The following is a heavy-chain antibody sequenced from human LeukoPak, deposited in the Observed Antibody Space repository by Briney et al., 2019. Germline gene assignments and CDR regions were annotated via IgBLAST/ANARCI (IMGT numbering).Heavy chain of an antibody. CDR1: GYTFTDYN. V-gene: IGHV1-2*02. CDR2: INPKSGGT. D-gene: IGHD6-19*01. Sequence: GESLKISCKGSGYTFTDYNLHWVRQAPGEGVEWMGWINPKSGGTKFAQKHQGGVTMTADTSIDTAYLELSNLKSDDTAIYYCARSSSGWPLYFDCWGQGTLVTVSS. CDR3: ARSSSGWPLYFDC. J-gene: IGHJ4*02.